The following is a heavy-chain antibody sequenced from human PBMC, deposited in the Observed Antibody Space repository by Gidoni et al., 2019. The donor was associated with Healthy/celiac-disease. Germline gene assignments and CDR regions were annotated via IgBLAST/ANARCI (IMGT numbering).Heavy chain of an antibody. CDR1: GFTFRSHW. Sequence: EVQLVESGGGLVQPGGSLRLSCAASGFTFRSHWMSWVRQAPGKGLEWVANIKQDGSEKYYVDSVKGRFTISRDNAKNSLYLQMNSLRAEDTAVYYCARWSDIVVVVAATVDAFDIWGQGTMVTVSS. D-gene: IGHD2-15*01. CDR2: IKQDGSEK. V-gene: IGHV3-7*01. J-gene: IGHJ3*02. CDR3: ARWSDIVVVVAATVDAFDI.